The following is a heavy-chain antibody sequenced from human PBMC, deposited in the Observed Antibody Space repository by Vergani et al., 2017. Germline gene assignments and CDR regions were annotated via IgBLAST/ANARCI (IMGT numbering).Heavy chain of an antibody. CDR2: INPNSGGT. CDR3: ATDQGDIVVVPAAIN. CDR1: GYTFTGYY. V-gene: IGHV1-2*02. Sequence: QVQLVQSGAEVKKPGASVKVSCKASGYTFTGYYMHWVRQAPGQGLEWMGWINPNSGGTNYAQKFQGRVTMTRDTSISTAYMELSRLRSDDTAVYYCATDQGDIVVVPAAINWGQGILVTVSS. D-gene: IGHD2-2*01. J-gene: IGHJ4*02.